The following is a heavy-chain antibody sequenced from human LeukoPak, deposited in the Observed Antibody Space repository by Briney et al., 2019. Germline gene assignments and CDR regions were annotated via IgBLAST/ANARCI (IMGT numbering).Heavy chain of an antibody. D-gene: IGHD6-13*01. V-gene: IGHV4-59*01. CDR3: ARGLAAAGNNWFDP. J-gene: IGHJ5*02. CDR2: IYYSGST. CDR1: GGSISSYY. Sequence: SETLSLTCTVSGGSISSYYWSWIRRPPGKGLEWIGYIYYSGSTNYNPSLKRRVAISVETSKNQFSLKLSSVTAADTAVYYCARGLAAAGNNWFDPWGQGTLVTVSS.